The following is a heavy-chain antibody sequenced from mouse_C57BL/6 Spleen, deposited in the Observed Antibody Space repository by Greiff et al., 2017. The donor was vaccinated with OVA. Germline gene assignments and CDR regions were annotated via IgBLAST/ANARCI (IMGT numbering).Heavy chain of an antibody. CDR1: SYTFTSYW. D-gene: IGHD1-1*01. CDR3: ARYGSSPYWYFDV. J-gene: IGHJ1*03. CDR2: IDPSDSET. Sequence: QVQLQQPGAELVRPGSSVKLSCKASSYTFTSYWMHWVKQRPIQGLEWIGNIDPSDSETHYNQKFKDKATLTVDKSSSTAYMQLSSLTSEDSAVYYCARYGSSPYWYFDVWGTGTTVTVSS. V-gene: IGHV1-52*01.